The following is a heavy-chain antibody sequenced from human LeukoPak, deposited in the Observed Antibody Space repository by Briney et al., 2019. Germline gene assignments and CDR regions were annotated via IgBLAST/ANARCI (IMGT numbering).Heavy chain of an antibody. CDR1: GGSIISYY. V-gene: IGHV4-59*01. D-gene: IGHD3-10*01. Sequence: PSETLSLTCTISGGSIISYYWTWIRQPPEKGLEWIGYISYSGYTDYNPSLKSRVTISADTSKNQFSLKLSSVTAADTAIYYCARVPYGSGENWFDLWGQGTLVTVSS. CDR3: ARVPYGSGENWFDL. CDR2: ISYSGYT. J-gene: IGHJ5*02.